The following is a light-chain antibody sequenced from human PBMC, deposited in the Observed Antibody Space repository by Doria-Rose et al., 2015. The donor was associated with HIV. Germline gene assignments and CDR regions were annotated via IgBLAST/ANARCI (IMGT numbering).Light chain of an antibody. CDR1: QSISSY. CDR2: AAS. CDR3: QESYSTPGT. Sequence: DIRMTQSPYSLSASVGDRVTITCRASQSISSYLNWYQQKPGKAPKLLIYAASSLQSGVPSRFRGSGSGTDFTLTISSLQPEDFATYYCQESYSTPGTFGQGTKVDIK. V-gene: IGKV1-39*01. J-gene: IGKJ1*01.